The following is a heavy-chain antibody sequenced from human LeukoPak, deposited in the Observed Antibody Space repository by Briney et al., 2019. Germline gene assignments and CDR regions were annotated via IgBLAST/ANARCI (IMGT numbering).Heavy chain of an antibody. CDR3: AKDYRHSYYVTIAFDI. CDR1: GFTFSSYG. D-gene: IGHD3-10*02. CDR2: ISYDGINK. J-gene: IGHJ3*02. Sequence: GRSLRLSCAVSGFTFSSYGMHWVPQAPDKALQWVAFISYDGINKYYADSVKGRFTISRDNSKNALYLQMNSVRAEDTAVYYCAKDYRHSYYVTIAFDIWGEGTMVTVSS. V-gene: IGHV3-30*18.